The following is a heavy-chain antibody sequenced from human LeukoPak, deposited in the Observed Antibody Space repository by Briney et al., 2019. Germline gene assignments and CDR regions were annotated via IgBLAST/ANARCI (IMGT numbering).Heavy chain of an antibody. Sequence: PSETLSLTCTVSGGSISSYYWSWIRQPPGKGLEWIGYIYYSGSTNYNPSLKSRVTISVDTSKNQFSLKLSSVTAADTAVYYCAREGYDDILTGYYNVRAFDIWGQGTMVTVSS. V-gene: IGHV4-59*01. CDR2: IYYSGST. CDR3: AREGYDDILTGYYNVRAFDI. D-gene: IGHD3-9*01. J-gene: IGHJ3*02. CDR1: GGSISSYY.